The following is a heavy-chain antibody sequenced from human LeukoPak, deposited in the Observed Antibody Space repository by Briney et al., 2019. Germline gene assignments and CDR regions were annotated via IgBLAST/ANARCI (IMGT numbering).Heavy chain of an antibody. J-gene: IGHJ4*02. D-gene: IGHD1-1*01. CDR1: GYTFTVDY. V-gene: IGHV1-2*02. CDR3: ARDTTGNTFDY. CDR2: INPNGGDT. Sequence: ASVKVSCKASGYTFTVDYIHCVRQAPGQGLGWMGWINPNGGDTRYIRKFQGRVTMTRDTSISTAYMELIRLRSDATAVYYCARDTTGNTFDYWGQGTLVTASS.